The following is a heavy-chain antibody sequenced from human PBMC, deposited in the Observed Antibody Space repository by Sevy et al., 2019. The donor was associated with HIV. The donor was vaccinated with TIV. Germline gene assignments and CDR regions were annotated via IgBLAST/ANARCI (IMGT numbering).Heavy chain of an antibody. CDR1: GSTLSSIW. CDR3: ARAIGNYDFWSGYYRTNYYYYGMDV. D-gene: IGHD3-3*01. V-gene: IGHV3-7*03. J-gene: IGHJ6*02. CDR2: IKQDGSGK. Sequence: QLGGPLRLSCAASGSTLSSIWLSWVGQAPGKGLEGGANIKQDGSGKYYVDSVKGRFTISRDNAKNSLYLQMNSLRAEDTAVYYCARAIGNYDFWSGYYRTNYYYYGMDVWGQGTTVTVSS.